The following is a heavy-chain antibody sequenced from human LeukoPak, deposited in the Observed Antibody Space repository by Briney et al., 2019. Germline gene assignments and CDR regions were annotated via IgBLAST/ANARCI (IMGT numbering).Heavy chain of an antibody. D-gene: IGHD6-13*01. CDR1: GDSVSSNSAA. CDR2: TYYRSKWST. CDR3: AKAPRNSSTMLDY. V-gene: IGHV6-1*01. J-gene: IGHJ4*02. Sequence: SQTLSLTCAISGDSVSSNSAAWYWIRQSPSRGLEWLGRTYYRSKWSTYYAVSVKSRISINRDTSKNQISLQLNSVTPEDTAVYYCAKAPRNSSTMLDYWGQGTLLTVSS.